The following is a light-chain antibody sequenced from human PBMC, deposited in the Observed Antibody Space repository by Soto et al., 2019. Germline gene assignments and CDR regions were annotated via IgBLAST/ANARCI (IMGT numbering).Light chain of an antibody. CDR3: TSFTTTNIWV. J-gene: IGLJ3*02. CDR1: SSDIGVYNY. V-gene: IGLV2-14*01. Sequence: QTVLTQPASVSGSPGQSITISCTGTSSDIGVYNYVSWYQQHPGKAPKLVICEVSNQPSGVSSRFSGSKSGNTASLTISGLRAEDEADYYCTSFTTTNIWVFGGGTKLTVL. CDR2: EVS.